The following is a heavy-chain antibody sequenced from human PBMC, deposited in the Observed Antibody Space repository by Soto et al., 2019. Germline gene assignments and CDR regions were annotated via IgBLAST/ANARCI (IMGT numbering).Heavy chain of an antibody. V-gene: IGHV5-10-1*01. D-gene: IGHD3-22*01. J-gene: IGHJ4*02. CDR1: GYSFAGSW. CDR3: ARQIYDSDTGPNFQYYFDS. Sequence: PGESLKISCKGSGYSFAGSWITWVRQKPGKGLEWMGRIDPSDSQTYYSPSFRGHVTSSVTKSITTVFLQWSSLRAADTAMYYCARQIYDSDTGPNFQYYFDSWGQGTPVTVSS. CDR2: IDPSDSQT.